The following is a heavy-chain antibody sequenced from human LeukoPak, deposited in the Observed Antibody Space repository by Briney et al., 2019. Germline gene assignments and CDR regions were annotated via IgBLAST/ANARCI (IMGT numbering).Heavy chain of an antibody. D-gene: IGHD3-9*01. Sequence: GGTLRLSCAASGFTFSSYGMSWVRQAPGEGLEWVSAISGSGGSTYYADSVKGRFTISRDNSKNTLYLQMNSLRAEDTAVYYCAKDRYYDILTGYYWGQGTLVTVSS. CDR1: GFTFSSYG. CDR3: AKDRYYDILTGYY. CDR2: ISGSGGST. J-gene: IGHJ4*02. V-gene: IGHV3-23*01.